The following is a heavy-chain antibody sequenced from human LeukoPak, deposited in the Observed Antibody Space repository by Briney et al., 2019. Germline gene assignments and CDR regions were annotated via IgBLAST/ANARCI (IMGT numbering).Heavy chain of an antibody. J-gene: IGHJ4*02. Sequence: GGSLRLSCAASGFTFDDYAMHWVRQAPGKGLEWVSGISWNSGSIGYTDSVKGRFTISRDNAKNSLYLQMNSLRAEDTAVYYCALSRTLDYWSQGTLVTVSS. CDR1: GFTFDDYA. V-gene: IGHV3-9*01. CDR3: ALSRTLDY. D-gene: IGHD2-2*01. CDR2: ISWNSGSI.